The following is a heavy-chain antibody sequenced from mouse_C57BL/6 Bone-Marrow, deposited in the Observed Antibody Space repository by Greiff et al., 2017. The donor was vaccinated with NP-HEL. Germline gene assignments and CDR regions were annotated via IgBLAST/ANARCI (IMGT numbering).Heavy chain of an antibody. Sequence: EVHLVESGGGLVQPGGSLKLSCAASGFTFSDYYMYWVRQTPEKRLEWVAYISNGGGSTYYPDTVKGRFTISRDNAKNTLYLQMSRLKSEDTAMYYCARHYGSSSAWFAYWGQGTLVTVSA. CDR3: ARHYGSSSAWFAY. CDR2: ISNGGGST. CDR1: GFTFSDYY. J-gene: IGHJ3*01. D-gene: IGHD1-1*01. V-gene: IGHV5-12*01.